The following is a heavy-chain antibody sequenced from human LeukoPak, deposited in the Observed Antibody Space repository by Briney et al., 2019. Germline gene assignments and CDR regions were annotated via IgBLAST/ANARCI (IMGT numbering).Heavy chain of an antibody. V-gene: IGHV1-46*01. J-gene: IGHJ5*02. CDR2: INPSGGST. CDR1: GYTFTSYY. Sequence: ASVKVSCKASGYTFTSYYMHWVRQAPGQGLEWMGIINPSGGSTSYAQKFQGRVSMTRDTSTSTVYMELSSLRSEDTAVYYCARSGGTNWFDPWGQGTLVTVSS. CDR3: ARSGGTNWFDP. D-gene: IGHD2-15*01.